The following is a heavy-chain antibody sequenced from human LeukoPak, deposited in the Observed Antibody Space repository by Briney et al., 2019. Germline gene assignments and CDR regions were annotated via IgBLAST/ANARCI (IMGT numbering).Heavy chain of an antibody. CDR1: GGSISSNNW. V-gene: IGHV4-4*02. D-gene: IGHD3-10*01. CDR3: TRDHYYGSGSYRPYKYGMDV. J-gene: IGHJ6*02. CDR2: ISHLGST. Sequence: SETLSLTCAVSGGSISSNNWWSWVRQPPGKGLEWIGEISHLGSTNYNPSLKSRVTISVDKSRNQLSLKLRSVTAADTAVYYCTRDHYYGSGSYRPYKYGMDVWGQGTTVTVSS.